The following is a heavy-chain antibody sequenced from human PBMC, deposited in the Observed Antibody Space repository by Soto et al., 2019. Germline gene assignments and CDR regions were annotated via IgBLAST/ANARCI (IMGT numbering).Heavy chain of an antibody. D-gene: IGHD1-1*01. CDR1: GFSISRGYY. CDR2: IYPSVSS. Sequence: LSLTCNVSGFSISRGYYLSWVRQPPGKGLEWIGSIYPSVSSYHNPSLESRLTLSIDTSKNQFTLKLASVTAADTALYYCAREKVGTTFFDNWGQGTQVTVSS. V-gene: IGHV4-38-2*02. CDR3: AREKVGTTFFDN. J-gene: IGHJ4*02.